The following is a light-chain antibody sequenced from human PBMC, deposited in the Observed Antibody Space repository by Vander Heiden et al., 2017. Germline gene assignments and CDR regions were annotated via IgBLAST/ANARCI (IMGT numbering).Light chain of an antibody. CDR1: NSNIGSNT. V-gene: IGLV1-44*01. CDR3: AACDDSLNGVV. Sequence: QSVLTQPPSASGTPGQRVTISCSGSNSNIGSNTVNWYQQLPGTAPNLLIYTNNQRPSGVPDRFSGSKSGTSASLAISGLQSEDEADYYCAACDDSLNGVVFGGGTKLTVL. J-gene: IGLJ2*01. CDR2: TNN.